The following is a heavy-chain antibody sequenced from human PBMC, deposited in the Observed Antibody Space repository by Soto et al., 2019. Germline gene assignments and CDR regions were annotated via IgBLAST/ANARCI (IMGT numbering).Heavy chain of an antibody. D-gene: IGHD4-17*01. V-gene: IGHV1-46*02. CDR1: GYSFNGYY. J-gene: IGHJ4*02. Sequence: VAAVKVSCKASGYSFNGYYMHWVRQAPGQGPEWMGIINLGGGGTNYAQRFRDRVTMTRDTSTSTVFMELTSLRDDDTAMYYCATGGEVGLRGDYWGQGSLVTVSS. CDR3: ATGGEVGLRGDY. CDR2: INLGGGGT.